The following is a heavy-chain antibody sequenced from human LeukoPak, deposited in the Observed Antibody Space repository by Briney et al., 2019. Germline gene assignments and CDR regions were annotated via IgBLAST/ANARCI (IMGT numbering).Heavy chain of an antibody. D-gene: IGHD5-18*01. CDR1: DGSLSGYS. Sequence: SETLSLTCAVSDGSLSGYSWSWIRQPAGKGLEWIGRICTSGSTNYNPSLKSRVTMSADTSKNHFSLKLTSVTAADTAVYYCARVMAVTLSAFDIWGQGTMVVVSS. CDR3: ARVMAVTLSAFDI. J-gene: IGHJ3*02. CDR2: ICTSGST. V-gene: IGHV4-4*07.